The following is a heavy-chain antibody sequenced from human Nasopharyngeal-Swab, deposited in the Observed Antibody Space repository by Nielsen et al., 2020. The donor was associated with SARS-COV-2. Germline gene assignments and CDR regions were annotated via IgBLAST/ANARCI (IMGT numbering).Heavy chain of an antibody. J-gene: IGHJ4*02. CDR1: GFTFSSSG. CDR2: ISYDGSNE. Sequence: GGSLRLSCAASGFTFSSSGMDWVRQAPGKGLEWVAVISYDGSNEYYGDSVKGRFTISRDNSKNTLYLQMNSLRVDDTAVYYCVKDVHGDYGGIDYWGQGILVTVSS. D-gene: IGHD4-17*01. V-gene: IGHV3-30*18. CDR3: VKDVHGDYGGIDY.